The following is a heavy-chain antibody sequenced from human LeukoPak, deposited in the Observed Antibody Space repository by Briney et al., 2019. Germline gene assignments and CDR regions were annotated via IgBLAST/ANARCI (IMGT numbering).Heavy chain of an antibody. V-gene: IGHV4-59*01. CDR3: ARSRGYSYGWNLDY. J-gene: IGHJ4*02. CDR1: GGSISSYY. D-gene: IGHD5-18*01. Sequence: SETLSLTCTVSGGSISSYYWSWIRQPPGKGLEWIGYIYYSGSTNYNPSLKSRVTISVDTSKNQFPLKLSSVTAADTAVYYCARSRGYSYGWNLDYWGQGTLVTVSS. CDR2: IYYSGST.